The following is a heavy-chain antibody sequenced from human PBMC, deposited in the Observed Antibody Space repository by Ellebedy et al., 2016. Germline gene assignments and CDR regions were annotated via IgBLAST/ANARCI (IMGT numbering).Heavy chain of an antibody. D-gene: IGHD6-13*01. J-gene: IGHJ6*04. Sequence: ASVKVSCXASGYTFTSYDINWVRQAPGQGLEWMGWMSPSNGDTDYAQQFQGRVTMTRDTSINTAYMELSSLRSEDTAVYYCARGVVQGVDVWGEGTTVTVSS. CDR2: MSPSNGDT. CDR3: ARGVVQGVDV. CDR1: GYTFTSYD. V-gene: IGHV1-8*01.